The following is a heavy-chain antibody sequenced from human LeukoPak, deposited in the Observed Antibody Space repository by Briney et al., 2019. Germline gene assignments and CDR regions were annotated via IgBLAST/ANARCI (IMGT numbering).Heavy chain of an antibody. CDR2: IKSKSHGGTT. CDR3: ATTGQHWDVFDF. CDR1: GFTFSDAS. D-gene: IGHD1-14*01. Sequence: PGGSLRLSCTASGFTFSDASMSWVRKAPGKGLEWLGRIKSKSHGGTTDYAAPVKARFTVSSDDSKDTLYLQMNGLRTEDTAVYYCATTGQHWDVFDFWGQGTLVTVSS. J-gene: IGHJ4*02. V-gene: IGHV3-15*01.